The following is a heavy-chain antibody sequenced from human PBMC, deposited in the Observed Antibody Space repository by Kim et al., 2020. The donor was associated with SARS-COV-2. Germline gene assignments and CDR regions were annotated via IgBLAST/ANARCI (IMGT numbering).Heavy chain of an antibody. V-gene: IGHV4-4*07. CDR3: ARDNHPIANAWSYYYLDV. CDR2: IYPSGNT. J-gene: IGHJ6*03. Sequence: SETLSLTCTVSGGSISSHYWSWIRQPAGKGLEWIGRIYPSGNTNYNLSLKSRISMSLDMSKNQFSLNLTSVTAADTAVYYCARDNHPIANAWSYYYLDV. D-gene: IGHD3-16*01. CDR1: GGSISSHY.